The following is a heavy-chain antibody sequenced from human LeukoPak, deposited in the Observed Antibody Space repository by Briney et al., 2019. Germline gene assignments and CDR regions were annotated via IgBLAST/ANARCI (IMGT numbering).Heavy chain of an antibody. D-gene: IGHD3-10*01. CDR3: VSYGSGSYTGYYFDY. V-gene: IGHV4-39*07. Sequence: SETLSLTCTVSGGSISSSSYYWGWIRQPPGKGLEWIGSIYYSGSTYYNPSLKSRVTISVDTSENQFSLKLSSVTAADTAVYYCVSYGSGSYTGYYFDYWGQGTLVTVSS. J-gene: IGHJ4*02. CDR1: GGSISSSSYY. CDR2: IYYSGST.